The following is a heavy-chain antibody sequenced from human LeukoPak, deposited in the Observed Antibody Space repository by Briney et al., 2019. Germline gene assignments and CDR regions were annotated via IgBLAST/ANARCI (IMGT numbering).Heavy chain of an antibody. J-gene: IGHJ4*02. D-gene: IGHD1-7*01. CDR1: GFSLTIGYF. Sequence: SETLSLTCNVSGFSLTIGYFWGWIRQPPGKGLEWIGSIFHSGSTYFNPSLKSRVTISVDTSKNQFSLKLSSVTAADTAVYYCASQYNWNYEDYWGQGTLVTVSS. V-gene: IGHV4-38-2*02. CDR3: ASQYNWNYEDY. CDR2: IFHSGST.